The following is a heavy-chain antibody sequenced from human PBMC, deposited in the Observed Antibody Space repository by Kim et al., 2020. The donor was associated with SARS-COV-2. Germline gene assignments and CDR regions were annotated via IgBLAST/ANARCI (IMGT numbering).Heavy chain of an antibody. CDR3: ARDLPGIGHGMDV. CDR2: ISYDGSNK. CDR1: GFTFSSYA. J-gene: IGHJ6*02. Sequence: GGSLRLSCAASGFTFSSYAMHWVRQAPGKGLEWVAVISYDGSNKYYADSVKGRFTISRDNSKNTLYLQMNSLRAEDTAVYYCARDLPGIGHGMDVWGQGTTVTVSS. D-gene: IGHD6-13*01. V-gene: IGHV3-30-3*01.